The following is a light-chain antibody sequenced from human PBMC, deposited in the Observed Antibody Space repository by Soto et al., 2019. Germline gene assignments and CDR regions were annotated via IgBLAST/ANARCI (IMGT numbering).Light chain of an antibody. V-gene: IGLV2-14*01. Sequence: QSALTQPASVSGSPGQSITISCTGTSSDVGGYNYVSWYQHHPGKAPKLMIYEVSNRPSGVSIRFSGSKSGNTASLTISGLQAEDEAAYYCTSYTSSSTYVFGNGTKLTVL. CDR1: SSDVGGYNY. J-gene: IGLJ1*01. CDR2: EVS. CDR3: TSYTSSSTYV.